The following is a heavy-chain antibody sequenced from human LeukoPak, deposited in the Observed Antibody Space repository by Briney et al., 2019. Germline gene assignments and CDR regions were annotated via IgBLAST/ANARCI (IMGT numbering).Heavy chain of an antibody. D-gene: IGHD2-2*01. CDR3: ARQGGCSSTSCYSNWFDP. V-gene: IGHV5-51*01. CDR2: IYPGDSDT. Sequence: GESRKISCKGSGYSFTSYWIGWVRQMPGKGLEWMGIIYPGDSDTRYSPSFQGQVTISADKSISTAYLQWSSLKASDTAMYYCARQGGCSSTSCYSNWFDPWGQGTLVTVSS. CDR1: GYSFTSYW. J-gene: IGHJ5*02.